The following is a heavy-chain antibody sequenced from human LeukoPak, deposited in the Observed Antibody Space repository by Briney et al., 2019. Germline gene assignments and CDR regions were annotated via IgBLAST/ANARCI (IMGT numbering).Heavy chain of an antibody. Sequence: SETLSLTCTVSGGSISSYYWSWIRQPPGKGLEWIGYIYYSGSTNYNPSLKSRVTISVDTSKNQFSLKLSSVTAADTAVYYCARGLDNRGGWGYYFDYWGQGTLVTVSS. J-gene: IGHJ4*02. CDR3: ARGLDNRGGWGYYFDY. CDR2: IYYSGST. D-gene: IGHD6-19*01. CDR1: GGSISSYY. V-gene: IGHV4-59*01.